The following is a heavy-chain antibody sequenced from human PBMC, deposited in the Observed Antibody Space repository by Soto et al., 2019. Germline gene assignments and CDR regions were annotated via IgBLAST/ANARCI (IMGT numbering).Heavy chain of an antibody. Sequence: GGSLRLSCAASGFTFSSYNMNWVRQAPGKGLEWVSSISSSSSYIYYADSVKGRFTISRDNAKNSLYLQMNSLRAEDTAVYYSASTRRDGYNNYYYYYGMDVWGQGTTVTVSS. CDR2: ISSSSSYI. D-gene: IGHD5-12*01. V-gene: IGHV3-21*01. CDR3: ASTRRDGYNNYYYYYGMDV. CDR1: GFTFSSYN. J-gene: IGHJ6*02.